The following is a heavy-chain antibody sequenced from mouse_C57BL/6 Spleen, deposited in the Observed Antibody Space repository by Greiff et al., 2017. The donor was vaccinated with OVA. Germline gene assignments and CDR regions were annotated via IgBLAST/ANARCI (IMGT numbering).Heavy chain of an antibody. D-gene: IGHD1-1*01. CDR1: GYAFSSSW. CDR3: ARERYYGSRGIFDY. Sequence: QVQLQQSGPELVKPGASVKISCKASGYAFSSSWMNWVKQRPGKGLEWIGRIYPGDGDTNYNGKFKGKATLTADKSSSTAYMQLSSLTSEDAAVYFYARERYYGSRGIFDYWGQGTTLTVSS. V-gene: IGHV1-82*01. J-gene: IGHJ2*01. CDR2: IYPGDGDT.